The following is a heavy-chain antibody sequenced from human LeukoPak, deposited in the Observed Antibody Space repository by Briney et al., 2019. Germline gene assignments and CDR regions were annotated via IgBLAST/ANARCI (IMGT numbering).Heavy chain of an antibody. Sequence: GESLRLSCSASGFTFSSYVMTWVRQAPGQGLEWVSAISGSGDDTYYADSAKGRFTISRDNSKNTLYLQMNSLRAEDTAVYYCAKKEAMIRGVPYYYDFWGQGTLVTVSS. J-gene: IGHJ4*02. D-gene: IGHD3-10*01. CDR2: ISGSGDDT. CDR1: GFTFSSYV. CDR3: AKKEAMIRGVPYYYDF. V-gene: IGHV3-23*01.